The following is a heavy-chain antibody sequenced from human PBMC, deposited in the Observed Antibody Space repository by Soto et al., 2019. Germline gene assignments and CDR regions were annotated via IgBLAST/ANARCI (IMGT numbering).Heavy chain of an antibody. Sequence: PGGSLRLSCAASGFTFSDHYMTWVRQAPGKGLEWVSYISSGGTTINYAESVRGRFTISRDDAKNSLYLQMNSLRVEDTAVYYCARVGDMAYKDWGQGTLVTSPQ. CDR3: ARVGDMAYKD. CDR2: ISSGGTTI. V-gene: IGHV3-11*01. CDR1: GFTFSDHY. D-gene: IGHD1-26*01. J-gene: IGHJ4*02.